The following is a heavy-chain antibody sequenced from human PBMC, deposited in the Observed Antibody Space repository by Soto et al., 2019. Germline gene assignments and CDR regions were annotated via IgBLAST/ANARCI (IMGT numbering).Heavy chain of an antibody. J-gene: IGHJ6*02. D-gene: IGHD3-10*01. CDR3: ARVLYYGSGSYSPYGMDV. Sequence: QVQLVQSGAEVKKPGSSVKVSCKTSGVSFNNNGIGWVRQAPGHGLEWMGGVSPPFRTSNYARKFQGRIPITAAASTGTVNMELSSLTSADTAQYYCARVLYYGSGSYSPYGMDVWGQGTTVTVSS. V-gene: IGHV1-69*01. CDR1: GVSFNNNG. CDR2: VSPPFRTS.